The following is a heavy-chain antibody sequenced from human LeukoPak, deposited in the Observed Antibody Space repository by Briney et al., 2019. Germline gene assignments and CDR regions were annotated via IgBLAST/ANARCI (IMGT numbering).Heavy chain of an antibody. D-gene: IGHD3-10*01. CDR1: GGSISSSSYY. CDR3: ARYYGSGSLLDY. J-gene: IGHJ4*02. V-gene: IGHV4-61*01. Sequence: PSETLSLTCTVSGGSISSSSYYWSWIRQPPGKGLEWIGYIYYSGSTNYNPSLKSRVTISVDTSKNQFSLKLSSVTAADTAVYYCARYYGSGSLLDYWGQGTLVTVSS. CDR2: IYYSGST.